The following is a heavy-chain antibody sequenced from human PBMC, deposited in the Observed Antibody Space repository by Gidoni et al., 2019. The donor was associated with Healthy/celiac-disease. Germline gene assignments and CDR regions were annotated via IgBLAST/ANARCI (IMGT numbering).Heavy chain of an antibody. V-gene: IGHV3-7*01. CDR2: IKQDGSEK. CDR1: GFTFSSYW. D-gene: IGHD1-26*01. CDR3: AREGIGSSATDAYYYYYMDV. J-gene: IGHJ6*03. Sequence: EVQLVESGGGLVQPGGSLRLSCAASGFTFSSYWMSWVRQTQGKGLEWVANIKQDGSEKYYVDSVKGRFTISRDNAKNSLYLQMNSLRAEDTAVYYCAREGIGSSATDAYYYYYMDVWGKGTTVTVSS.